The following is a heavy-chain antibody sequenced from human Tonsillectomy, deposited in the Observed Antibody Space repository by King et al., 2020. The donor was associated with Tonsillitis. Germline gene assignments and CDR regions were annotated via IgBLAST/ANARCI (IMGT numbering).Heavy chain of an antibody. Sequence: QLVQSGTEVKKPGESLKISCKGSGYTFTNYWIGWVRQMPGKGLEWMGLIYPDDSDTRYSPSFQGQVTISADKSINTAYLQWSSLKASDTAMYYCARCGLTDYDSSGYYYPFDYWGQGTLVTVSS. J-gene: IGHJ4*02. V-gene: IGHV5-51*01. CDR2: IYPDDSDT. CDR3: ARCGLTDYDSSGYYYPFDY. CDR1: GYTFTNYW. D-gene: IGHD3-22*01.